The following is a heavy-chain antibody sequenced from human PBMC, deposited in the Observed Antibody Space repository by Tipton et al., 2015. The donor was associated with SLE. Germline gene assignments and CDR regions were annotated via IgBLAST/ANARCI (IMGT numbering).Heavy chain of an antibody. J-gene: IGHJ4*01. V-gene: IGHV4-59*01. CDR2: IYYTGST. CDR3: AGAPLGSITGFDF. D-gene: IGHD5-24*01. CDR1: TDSITNYY. Sequence: LRLSCTVSTDSITNYYWSWIRQPPGQGVEWIGYIYYTGSTKYNPSLKSRVTISIDTSKNQFSLKMTSMTAADTVVYYCAGAPLGSITGFDFWGHGTLVTVSS.